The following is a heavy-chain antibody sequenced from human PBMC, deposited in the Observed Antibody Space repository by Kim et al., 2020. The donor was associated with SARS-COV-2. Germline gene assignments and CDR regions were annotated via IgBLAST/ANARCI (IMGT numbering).Heavy chain of an antibody. CDR2: NPSGGST. V-gene: IGHV1-46*01. J-gene: IGHJ4*02. CDR3: ARGDY. Sequence: NPSGGSTSYAQKCQGRVTMTRDTSTSTVYMELSSLRSEDTAVYYCARGDYWGQGTLVTVSS.